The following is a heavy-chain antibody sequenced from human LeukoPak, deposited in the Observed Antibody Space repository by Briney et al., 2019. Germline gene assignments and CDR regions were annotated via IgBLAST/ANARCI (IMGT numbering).Heavy chain of an antibody. D-gene: IGHD4-23*01. V-gene: IGHV4-39*01. CDR1: GGSISRSTNY. CDR2: IYYSGST. Sequence: PSETLSLTCTVSGGSISRSTNYWGWIRQPPGKGLEWIGSIYYSGSTYYTPSLKSRVTISVDASKNQFSLKVSSVTAADTAVYYYARSSYSSNWSKDYWGQGTLVTVSS. CDR3: ARSSYSSNWSKDY. J-gene: IGHJ4*02.